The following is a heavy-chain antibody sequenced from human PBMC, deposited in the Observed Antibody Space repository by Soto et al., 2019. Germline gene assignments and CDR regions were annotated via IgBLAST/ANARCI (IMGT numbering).Heavy chain of an antibody. D-gene: IGHD2-2*01. V-gene: IGHV5-10-1*01. CDR2: IDPSDSYT. J-gene: IGHJ6*02. CDR3: ATLGYCSSTSCYEGPHYYYYGMDV. Sequence: ESLKISCKGSGYSFTSYWISWVRQMPGKGLEWMGRIDPSDSYTNYSPSFQGHVTISADKSISTAYLQWSSLKASDTAMYYCATLGYCSSTSCYEGPHYYYYGMDVWGQGTTVTVSS. CDR1: GYSFTSYW.